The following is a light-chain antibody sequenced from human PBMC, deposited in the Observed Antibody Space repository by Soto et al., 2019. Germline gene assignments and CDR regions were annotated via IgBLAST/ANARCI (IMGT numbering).Light chain of an antibody. CDR3: QQYGSSPPIT. CDR2: GAS. Sequence: EIVMTQYPATLSVSRWEIATLSWRASQSVITNLAWYQQKPGQAPRLLIYGASSRATGIPDRFSGSGSGTDFTLTISRLEPEDSAVYYCQQYGSSPPITFGQGTRLEI. V-gene: IGKV3-20*01. J-gene: IGKJ5*01. CDR1: QSVITN.